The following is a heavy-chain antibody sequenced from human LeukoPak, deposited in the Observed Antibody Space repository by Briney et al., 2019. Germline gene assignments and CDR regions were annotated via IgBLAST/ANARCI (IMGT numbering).Heavy chain of an antibody. CDR3: ARGGGSYPRPDY. CDR1: GYTFTSYY. D-gene: IGHD1-26*01. Sequence: EASVKVSCKASGYTFTSYYMHWVRQAPGQGLEWMGWINPNSGGTNYAQKFQGRVTMTRDTSISTAYMELTRLRSDDTAVYYCARGGGSYPRPDYWGQGTLVTVSS. J-gene: IGHJ4*02. CDR2: INPNSGGT. V-gene: IGHV1-2*02.